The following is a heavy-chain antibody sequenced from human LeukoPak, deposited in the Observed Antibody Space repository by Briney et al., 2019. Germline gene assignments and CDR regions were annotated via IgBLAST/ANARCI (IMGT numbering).Heavy chain of an antibody. CDR3: AREGIDGGNSKYFQR. Sequence: SETLSLTCAVYGGSFSGYYWSWIRQPPGKGLEWIGEINHSGSTNYNPSLKSRVTISVDTSKNQFSLKLSSVTAADTAVYYCAREGIDGGNSKYFQRWGQGTLVTVSS. D-gene: IGHD4-23*01. CDR2: INHSGST. J-gene: IGHJ1*01. V-gene: IGHV4-34*01. CDR1: GGSFSGYY.